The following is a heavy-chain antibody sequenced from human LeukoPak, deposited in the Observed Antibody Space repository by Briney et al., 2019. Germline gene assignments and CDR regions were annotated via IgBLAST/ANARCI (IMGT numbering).Heavy chain of an antibody. J-gene: IGHJ4*02. V-gene: IGHV3-30*02. CDR1: GFTFSTYG. D-gene: IGHD3-16*01. CDR2: IRSDGRQT. CDR3: TKETLGGGSTFDD. Sequence: PGGSLRLSCATSGFTFSTYGIHWVRQAPGKGLEWVTFIRSDGRQTYCANSVRGRFTVSRDASKNMLYLQMNSLRTEDTALYYCTKETLGGGSTFDDWGQGTLVIVSS.